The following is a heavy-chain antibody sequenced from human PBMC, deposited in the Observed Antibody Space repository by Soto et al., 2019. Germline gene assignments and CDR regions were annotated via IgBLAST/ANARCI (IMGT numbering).Heavy chain of an antibody. V-gene: IGHV3-48*01. CDR1: GFTFSSYS. CDR2: ISSSSTI. J-gene: IGHJ4*02. CDR3: ARDKGYGSGSYSH. D-gene: IGHD3-10*01. Sequence: GGSLRLSCAASGFTFSSYSMNWVRQAPGKGLEWVSYISSSSTIYYADSVKGRFTISRDNAKNSLYLQMNSLRAEDTAVYYCARDKGYGSGSYSHWGQGTLVTVSS.